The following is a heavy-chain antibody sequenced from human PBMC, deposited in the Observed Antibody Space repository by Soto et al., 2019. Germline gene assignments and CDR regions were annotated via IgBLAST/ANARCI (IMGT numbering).Heavy chain of an antibody. CDR3: ARDSPNSSGYYYLGWYFDL. D-gene: IGHD3-22*01. V-gene: IGHV3-30-3*01. Sequence: QVQLVESGGGVVQPGRSLRLSCAASGFTFSSYAMHWVRQAPGKGLEWVAVISYDGSNKYYADSVKGRFTISRDNSKNTLYLQMNSLRAEDTAVYYCARDSPNSSGYYYLGWYFDLWGRGTLVTVSS. CDR2: ISYDGSNK. CDR1: GFTFSSYA. J-gene: IGHJ2*01.